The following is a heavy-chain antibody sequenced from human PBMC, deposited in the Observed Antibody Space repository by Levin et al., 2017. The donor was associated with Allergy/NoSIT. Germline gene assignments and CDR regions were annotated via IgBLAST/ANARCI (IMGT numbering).Heavy chain of an antibody. Sequence: SQTLSLTCAVYGGSFSGYYWSWIRQPPGKGLEWIGEINHSGSTNYNPSLKSRVTISVDTSKNQFSLKLSSVTAADTAVYYCARTPRGYSYGHRIGFFDYWGQGTLVTVSS. CDR1: GGSFSGYY. CDR3: ARTPRGYSYGHRIGFFDY. D-gene: IGHD5-18*01. CDR2: INHSGST. V-gene: IGHV4-34*01. J-gene: IGHJ4*02.